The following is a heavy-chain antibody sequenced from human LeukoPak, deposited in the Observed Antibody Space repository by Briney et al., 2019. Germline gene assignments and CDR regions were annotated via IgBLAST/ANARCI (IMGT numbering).Heavy chain of an antibody. V-gene: IGHV1-18*01. Sequence: ASVKVSCKASGYTFTSYGISWVRQAPGQGLEWMGWISAYNGNTNYAQKLQGRVTMTTDTSTSTAYMELRSLRSDDTAAYYCARERSSRYYYYYGMDVWGQGTTVTVSS. D-gene: IGHD6-13*01. CDR3: ARERSSRYYYYYGMDV. J-gene: IGHJ6*02. CDR2: ISAYNGNT. CDR1: GYTFTSYG.